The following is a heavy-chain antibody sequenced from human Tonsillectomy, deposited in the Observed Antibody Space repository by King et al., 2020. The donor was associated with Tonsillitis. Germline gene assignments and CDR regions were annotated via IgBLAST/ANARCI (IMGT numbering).Heavy chain of an antibody. D-gene: IGHD2-8*01. Sequence: VQLVQSGAEVKKPGESLKISCEGSGYTFTSYWIGWVRQMPGKGLEWMGIIFPGDSDTIYSPSFQGQVTISADKSISTAYLQWSSLKASDTAMYYCARLIGHCTNNVCPVGPPPPPVAFDIWGQGTMVTVSS. CDR3: ARLIGHCTNNVCPVGPPPPPVAFDI. V-gene: IGHV5-51*01. J-gene: IGHJ3*02. CDR1: GYTFTSYW. CDR2: IFPGDSDT.